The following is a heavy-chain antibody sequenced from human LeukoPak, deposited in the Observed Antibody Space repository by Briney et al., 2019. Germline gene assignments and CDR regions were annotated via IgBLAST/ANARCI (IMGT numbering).Heavy chain of an antibody. J-gene: IGHJ3*02. CDR3: ARDLSGLMIVVVYDAFDI. Sequence: ASVKVSCKASGYTFTSYAMNWVRQAPGQGIEWMGWINTNTGNPTYAQGFTGRFVFSLDTSVSTAYLQISSLKAEDTAVYYCARDLSGLMIVVVYDAFDIWSQGTMVTVSS. CDR1: GYTFTSYA. CDR2: INTNTGNP. D-gene: IGHD3-22*01. V-gene: IGHV7-4-1*02.